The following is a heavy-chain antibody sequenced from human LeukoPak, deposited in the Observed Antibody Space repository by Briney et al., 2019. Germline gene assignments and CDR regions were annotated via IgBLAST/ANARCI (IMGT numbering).Heavy chain of an antibody. CDR1: GGSFSGYY. Sequence: PSETLSLTCAVYGGSFSGYYWSWIRQPPRKGLEWIGEINHSGSTNYNPSLKSRVTISVDTSKNQFSLKLSSVTAADTAVYYCARANSFWGLPLYYMDVWGKGTTVTVSS. D-gene: IGHD3-16*01. CDR2: INHSGST. CDR3: ARANSFWGLPLYYMDV. V-gene: IGHV4-34*01. J-gene: IGHJ6*03.